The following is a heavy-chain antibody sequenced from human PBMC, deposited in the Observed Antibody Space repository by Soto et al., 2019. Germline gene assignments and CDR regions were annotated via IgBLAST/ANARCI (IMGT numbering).Heavy chain of an antibody. V-gene: IGHV3-74*01. CDR3: AREYYDILTGYYEYYYYYGMDV. D-gene: IGHD3-9*01. Sequence: PGGSLSLSCAASGFTFSSYWMHWVRQAPGKGLVWVSRINSDGSSTSYADSVKGRFTISRDNAKNTLYLQMNSLRAEDTAVYYCAREYYDILTGYYEYYYYYGMDVWGQGTTVTVSS. CDR1: GFTFSSYW. CDR2: INSDGSST. J-gene: IGHJ6*02.